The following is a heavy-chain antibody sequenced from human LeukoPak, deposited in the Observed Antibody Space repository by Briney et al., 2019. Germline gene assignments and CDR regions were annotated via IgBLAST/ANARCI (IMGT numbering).Heavy chain of an antibody. CDR1: GGSFSGYY. CDR3: ARSKVPATGNWFDP. V-gene: IGHV4-34*01. J-gene: IGHJ5*02. Sequence: SETLSLTCAVYGGSFSGYYWSWRRQPPGKGVEWVGEINHSGSTNYNPSLKSRVTISVDTSKSQFSLKLSSVTAADTAVYYCARSKVPATGNWFDPWGQGTLVTVSS. D-gene: IGHD2-21*02. CDR2: INHSGST.